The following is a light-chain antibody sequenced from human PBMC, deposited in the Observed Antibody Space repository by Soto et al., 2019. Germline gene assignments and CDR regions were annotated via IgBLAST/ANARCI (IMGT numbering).Light chain of an antibody. CDR1: QSVSSSY. CDR3: HQYGSSPRT. V-gene: IGKV3-20*01. CDR2: GTS. Sequence: EIVLTQSPGTLSLSPGERATLSCRASQSVSSSYLAWYQQKPGQAPRLLIYGTSSRATGIPDRFSGSGSGTVFTLTISRLGPEDFAVYYCHQYGSSPRTFGQGTRLEIK. J-gene: IGKJ5*01.